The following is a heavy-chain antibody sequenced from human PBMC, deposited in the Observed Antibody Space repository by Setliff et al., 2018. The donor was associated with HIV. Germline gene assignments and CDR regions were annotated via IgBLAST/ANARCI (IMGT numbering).Heavy chain of an antibody. CDR3: ATGRDSSGYYFLADY. CDR1: GGSISSGGYY. Sequence: SETLSLTCTVSGGSISSGGYYWSWIRQHPGKGLEWIGYIHYSGNTCNNPSLNSRISISVDMSKNKFSLKLSSLTAADTAVYYCATGRDSSGYYFLADYWGRGTLVTVSS. J-gene: IGHJ4*02. D-gene: IGHD3-22*01. CDR2: IHYSGNT. V-gene: IGHV4-31*03.